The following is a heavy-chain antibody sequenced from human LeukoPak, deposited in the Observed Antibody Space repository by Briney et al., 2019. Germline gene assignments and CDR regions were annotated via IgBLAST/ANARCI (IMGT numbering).Heavy chain of an antibody. J-gene: IGHJ4*02. CDR2: IYVGGST. D-gene: IGHD2-15*01. Sequence: GGSLRLSCAASGFTVSNSYMSWVRQAPGKGLEWVSMIYVGGSTFYAGSVKGRFTISRDNSKNTLYLQMNSLRAEDTAVYYCAKDPNCSGGSCYLTYFDYWGQGTLVTVSS. CDR1: GFTVSNSY. V-gene: IGHV3-53*01. CDR3: AKDPNCSGGSCYLTYFDY.